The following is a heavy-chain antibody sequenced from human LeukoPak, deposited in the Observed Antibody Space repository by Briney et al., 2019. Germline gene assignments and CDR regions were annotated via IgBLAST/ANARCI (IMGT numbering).Heavy chain of an antibody. CDR3: ARASHPYSPTRITMVRGVIREPEYYYYMDV. CDR1: GFTFSSLT. J-gene: IGHJ6*03. V-gene: IGHV3-30-3*01. CDR2: ISYDGSSK. D-gene: IGHD3-10*01. Sequence: PGRSLRLSCASSGFTFSSLTMHWVRQAPGKGLEWVAVISYDGSSKDYADSVKGRFTISRDNSKNTMYLQMNSLRAEDTAVYYCARASHPYSPTRITMVRGVIREPEYYYYMDVWGEGTTVTVSS.